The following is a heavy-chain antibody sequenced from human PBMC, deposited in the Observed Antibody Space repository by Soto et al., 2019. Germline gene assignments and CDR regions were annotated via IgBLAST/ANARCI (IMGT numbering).Heavy chain of an antibody. D-gene: IGHD6-19*01. J-gene: IGHJ5*02. V-gene: IGHV3-21*06. CDR2: ISSRSSLI. Sequence: GGSLRLSCAASGFSFSSHSFNWVRQAPGQGLEWVAYISSRSSLILYADSVRGRFVISRDNAPNSLYLQMNSPRDEDTAIYYRARERGEYDSGWYIDRWGQGTPVTVSS. CDR1: GFSFSSHS. CDR3: ARERGEYDSGWYIDR.